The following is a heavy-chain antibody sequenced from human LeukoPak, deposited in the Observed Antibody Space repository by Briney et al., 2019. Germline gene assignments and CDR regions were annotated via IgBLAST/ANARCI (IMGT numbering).Heavy chain of an antibody. V-gene: IGHV3-30*18. Sequence: HPGGSLRLSCAASGFTFSSYGMHWVRQAPGKGLEWVAVISNDGSNKYYADSVKGRFTISRDNSKNTLYLQMNSLRAEDTAAYYCAKDSGTMTPVPIYWGQGTLVTVSS. CDR2: ISNDGSNK. CDR3: AKDSGTMTPVPIY. D-gene: IGHD1-7*01. J-gene: IGHJ4*02. CDR1: GFTFSSYG.